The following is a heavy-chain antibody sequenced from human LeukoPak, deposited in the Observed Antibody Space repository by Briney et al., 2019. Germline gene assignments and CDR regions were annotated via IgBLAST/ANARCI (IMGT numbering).Heavy chain of an antibody. D-gene: IGHD3-3*01. CDR3: ARGDLVDFWSGLGMGLDY. J-gene: IGHJ4*02. CDR1: GGSISSGGYY. V-gene: IGHV4-30-2*01. CDR2: IYHSGST. Sequence: PSETLSLTCTVSGGSISSGGYYWSWIRQPPGKGLEWIGYIYHSGSTYYNPSLKSRVTISVDTSKNQFSLKLSSVTAADTAVYYCARGDLVDFWSGLGMGLDYWGQGTLVTVSS.